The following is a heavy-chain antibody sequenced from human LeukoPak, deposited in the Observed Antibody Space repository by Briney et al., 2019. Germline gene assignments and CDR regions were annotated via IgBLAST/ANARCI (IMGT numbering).Heavy chain of an antibody. CDR2: ISYDGSNK. J-gene: IGHJ4*02. V-gene: IGHV3-30-3*01. Sequence: PGRSLRLSCAASGFTFSSYAMHWVRQAPGKGLEWVAVISYDGSNKHYADSVKGRFTISRDNSKNTLYLQMNSLRAEDTAVYYCASLGFFDYWGQGTLVTVSS. CDR3: ASLGFFDY. CDR1: GFTFSSYA.